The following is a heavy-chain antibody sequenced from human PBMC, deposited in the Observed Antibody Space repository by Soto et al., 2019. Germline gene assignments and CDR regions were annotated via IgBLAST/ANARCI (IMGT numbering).Heavy chain of an antibody. D-gene: IGHD6-6*01. CDR1: GVTFSNYG. V-gene: IGHV1-69*06. Sequence: QVQLVQSGAEVKKPGSSVKVSCTTSGVTFSNYGFSWVRQARGQGLEWMGGIIATFGTADYPQKFQDRVTITADISTSTIYMELSRLRSEDTAVYYCVSAGDVAALSRKYYFHYWGQGTQVTVSS. J-gene: IGHJ4*02. CDR2: IIATFGTA. CDR3: VSAGDVAALSRKYYFHY.